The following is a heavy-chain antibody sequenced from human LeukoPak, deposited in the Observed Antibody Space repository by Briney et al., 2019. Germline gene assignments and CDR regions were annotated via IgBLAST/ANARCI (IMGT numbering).Heavy chain of an antibody. J-gene: IGHJ6*02. CDR1: GYTFTSYG. Sequence: ASVTVSCTASGYTFTSYGISWVRQAPGQGVEWMGWISAYNGNTNYAQKLQGRVTMTTDTSTSTAYMELRSLRSDDTAVYYCARDPPRVTIFSPMDVWGQGTTVTVSS. CDR3: ARDPPRVTIFSPMDV. CDR2: ISAYNGNT. V-gene: IGHV1-18*01. D-gene: IGHD3-9*01.